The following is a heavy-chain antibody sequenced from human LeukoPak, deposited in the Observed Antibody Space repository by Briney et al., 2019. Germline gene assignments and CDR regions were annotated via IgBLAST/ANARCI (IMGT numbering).Heavy chain of an antibody. D-gene: IGHD6-19*01. CDR1: GFTFSSYA. CDR3: AIDRSGWPIDY. Sequence: GGSLRLSCAVSGFTFSSYAMSWVRQAPGKGLEWVSGISGSGGSTYYADSVKGRFTISRDNSKNTLYLQMNSLRAEDTAVYYCAIDRSGWPIDYWGQGTLVTVSS. V-gene: IGHV3-23*01. J-gene: IGHJ4*02. CDR2: ISGSGGST.